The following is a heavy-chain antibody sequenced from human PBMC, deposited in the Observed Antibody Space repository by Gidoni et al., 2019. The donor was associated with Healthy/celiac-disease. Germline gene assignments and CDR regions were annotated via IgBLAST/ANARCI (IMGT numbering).Heavy chain of an antibody. CDR1: GFTSTSYA. V-gene: IGHV3-23*01. CDR3: AKDLATVTAWDAFDI. J-gene: IGHJ3*02. Sequence: EVQLLESGGGLVQPGGALRLSCAASGFTSTSYAMSWVRQGPGKGLEWVSAISGSGGSTYYADSVKGRFTISRDNSKNTLYLQMNSLRAEDTAVYYCAKDLATVTAWDAFDIWGQGTMVTVSS. D-gene: IGHD4-17*01. CDR2: ISGSGGST.